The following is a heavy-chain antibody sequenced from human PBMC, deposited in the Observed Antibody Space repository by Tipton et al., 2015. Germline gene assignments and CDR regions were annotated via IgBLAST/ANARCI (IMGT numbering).Heavy chain of an antibody. CDR2: IYYSGST. Sequence: TLSLTCTASGTSVYKHYWSWIRQASGKGLEWIGYIYYSGSTSYNPSLKSRVTISTDTSKNQFSLKLRSVTAADTAVYYCARADAALDYWGQGTLVTVSS. J-gene: IGHJ4*02. V-gene: IGHV4-59*02. D-gene: IGHD6-25*01. CDR3: ARADAALDY. CDR1: GTSVYKHY.